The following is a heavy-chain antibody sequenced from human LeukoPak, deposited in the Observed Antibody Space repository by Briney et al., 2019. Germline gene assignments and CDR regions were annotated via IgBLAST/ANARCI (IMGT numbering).Heavy chain of an antibody. J-gene: IGHJ6*03. D-gene: IGHD6-13*01. CDR3: ARGRLAAADYYYYYYMDV. Sequence: GGSLRLSCAASGFTFSSYAMHRVRQAPGKGLEWVAVISYDGSNKYYADSVKGRFTISRDNSKNTLYLQMNSLRAEDTAVYYCARGRLAAADYYYYYYMDVWGKGTTVTVSS. CDR2: ISYDGSNK. CDR1: GFTFSSYA. V-gene: IGHV3-30-3*01.